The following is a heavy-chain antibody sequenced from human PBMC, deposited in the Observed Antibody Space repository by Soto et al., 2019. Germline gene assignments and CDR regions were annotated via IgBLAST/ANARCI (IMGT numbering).Heavy chain of an antibody. J-gene: IGHJ4*02. Sequence: EVQLVESGGGLVKPGGSLRLSCAASGFTFSSYSMNWVRQAPGKGLEWVSSISSSSSYIYYADSVKGRFTISRDNAKNSLYLQMNSLRAEDTAVYYCARDVRQDYVLLWSQHHIFVYWGQGTLVTVSS. CDR2: ISSSSSYI. CDR3: ARDVRQDYVLLWSQHHIFVY. D-gene: IGHD3-10*01. V-gene: IGHV3-21*01. CDR1: GFTFSSYS.